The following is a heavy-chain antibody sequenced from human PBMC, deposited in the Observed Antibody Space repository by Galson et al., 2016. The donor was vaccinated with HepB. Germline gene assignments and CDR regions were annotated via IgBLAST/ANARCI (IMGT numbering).Heavy chain of an antibody. D-gene: IGHD1-1*01. CDR3: GALRGTADNWSGPFDF. V-gene: IGHV1-3*01. Sequence: SVKVSCKASGYTFTTYPIHWVRQAPGQRLEWMGWINPGNGYTKYSQKFQGRITITRDTSASTAYMELRSVTSEDTAMYYCGALRGTADNWSGPFDFWGQGSLVTVSS. J-gene: IGHJ4*02. CDR1: GYTFTTYP. CDR2: INPGNGYT.